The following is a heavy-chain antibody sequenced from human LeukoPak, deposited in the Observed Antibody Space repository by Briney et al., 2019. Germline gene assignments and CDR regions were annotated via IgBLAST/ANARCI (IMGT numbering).Heavy chain of an antibody. CDR2: INAGNGNT. D-gene: IGHD2-2*01. CDR3: ARGDCSSTSCYFTEHKIPYGMDV. J-gene: IGHJ6*02. V-gene: IGHV1-3*01. CDR1: GYTFTSYA. Sequence: ASVKVSCKASGYTFTSYAMHWVRQAPGQRLEWMGWINAGNGNTKYSQKFQGRVTITRDTSASTAYMELSSPRSEDTAVYYCARGDCSSTSCYFTEHKIPYGMDVWGQGTTVTVSS.